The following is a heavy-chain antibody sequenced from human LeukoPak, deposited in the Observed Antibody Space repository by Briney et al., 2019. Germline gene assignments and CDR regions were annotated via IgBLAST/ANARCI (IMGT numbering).Heavy chain of an antibody. CDR1: GFTFSNVW. V-gene: IGHV3-15*01. Sequence: GESLRLSCAASGFTFSNVWMSWVRQVPGKGLEWVGRIRRKTDGETTDHAAPVKGRFIISRDDSKNTLYLQMNSLKTEDTAVYYCVTDLVIKGYFDYWGQGALVTVSS. D-gene: IGHD2-21*01. J-gene: IGHJ4*02. CDR2: IRRKTDGETT. CDR3: VTDLVIKGYFDY.